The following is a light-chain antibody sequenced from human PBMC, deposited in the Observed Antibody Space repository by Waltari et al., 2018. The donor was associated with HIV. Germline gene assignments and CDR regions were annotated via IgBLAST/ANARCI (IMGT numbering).Light chain of an antibody. CDR2: NDN. V-gene: IGLV1-44*01. Sequence: QSVLTQPPSASGTPGQRVTIYCSGISPNIGSNTVSWYQQLPGTAPKLLIYNDNERPSGVPDRFSGSTSGTSASLAISGLQSESEADYYCVAWDDSLNGVVFGGGTKLTVL. CDR3: VAWDDSLNGVV. J-gene: IGLJ2*01. CDR1: SPNIGSNT.